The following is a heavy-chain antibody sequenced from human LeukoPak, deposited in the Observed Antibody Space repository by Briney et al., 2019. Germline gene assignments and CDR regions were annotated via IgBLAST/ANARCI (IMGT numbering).Heavy chain of an antibody. J-gene: IGHJ4*02. CDR2: ISSSGGTI. CDR3: ARDGRSCSGGSCYPH. D-gene: IGHD2-15*01. V-gene: IGHV3-48*03. Sequence: GGSLRLYCAASGFTFSSYEMHWVRQAPGKGLEWVSYISSSGGTIYYADSVKGRFTISRDNAKNSLYLQMNSLRAEDTAIYFCARDGRSCSGGSCYPHWGQGTLVTVSS. CDR1: GFTFSSYE.